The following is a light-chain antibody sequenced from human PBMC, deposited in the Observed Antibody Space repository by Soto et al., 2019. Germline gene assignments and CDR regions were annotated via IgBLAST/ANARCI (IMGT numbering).Light chain of an antibody. CDR1: ESVTSS. J-gene: IGKJ5*01. CDR3: QQYNNWPPIT. CDR2: GAS. V-gene: IGKV3-15*01. Sequence: EIVMTQSPATLSVSPGDRATLSCRASESVTSSLAWYQQKPGQAPRLLIYGASSRATDIPARFSGSGFGTEFTLTISSLQSEDFAVYYCQQYNNWPPITFGQGTRLEIK.